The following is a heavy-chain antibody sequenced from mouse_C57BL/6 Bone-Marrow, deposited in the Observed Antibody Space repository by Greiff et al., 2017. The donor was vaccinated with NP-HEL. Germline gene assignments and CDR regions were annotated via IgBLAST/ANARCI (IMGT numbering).Heavy chain of an antibody. Sequence: HVKQPGAELVKPGASVKLSCKASGYTFTSYWMHWVKQRPGRGLEWIGRIDPNSGGTKYNEKFKSKATLTVDKPSSTAYMQLSSLTSEDSAVYYCARWGTKLGRRAMDYWGQGTSVTVSS. D-gene: IGHD4-1*01. CDR2: IDPNSGGT. J-gene: IGHJ4*01. CDR3: ARWGTKLGRRAMDY. CDR1: GYTFTSYW. V-gene: IGHV1-72*01.